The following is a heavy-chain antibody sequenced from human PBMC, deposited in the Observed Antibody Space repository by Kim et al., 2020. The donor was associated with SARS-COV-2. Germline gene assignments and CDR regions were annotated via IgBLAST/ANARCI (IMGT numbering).Heavy chain of an antibody. D-gene: IGHD3-10*01. CDR1: GFAFSNYW. J-gene: IGHJ5*02. CDR3: ARDNIPGA. CDR2: MKEDGTDA. V-gene: IGHV3-7*03. Sequence: GGSLRLSCVASGFAFSNYWMNWVRQPPGMGLEWVASMKEDGTDASYVDSVRGRFAISRDNAKKSLYLQMNSLRAEDTAIYYCARDNIPGAWGQGTLVIVSS.